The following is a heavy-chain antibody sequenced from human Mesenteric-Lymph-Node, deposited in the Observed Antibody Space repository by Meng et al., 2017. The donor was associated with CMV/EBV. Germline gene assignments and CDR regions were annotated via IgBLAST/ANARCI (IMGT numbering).Heavy chain of an antibody. Sequence: GGSLRLSCAASGFTFSDYYMSWIRQAPGKGLEWVSYISSSGSTIYYADSVKGRFTISRDNSKNSLYLQMNSLRTEDTALYYCAKEGRRDGYNHFDYWGQGTLVTVSS. CDR1: GFTFSDYY. CDR3: AKEGRRDGYNHFDY. D-gene: IGHD5-24*01. J-gene: IGHJ4*02. CDR2: ISSSGSTI. V-gene: IGHV3-11*01.